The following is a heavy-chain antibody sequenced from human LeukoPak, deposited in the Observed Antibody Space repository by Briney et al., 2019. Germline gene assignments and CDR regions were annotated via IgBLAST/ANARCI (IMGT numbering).Heavy chain of an antibody. D-gene: IGHD3-3*01. CDR1: GYSFTSYW. CDR3: ARHSGYYDFWSGFTYAFDI. J-gene: IGHJ3*02. CDR2: IYPGDSDT. V-gene: IGHV5-51*01. Sequence: GESLKISCKGSGYSFTSYWIGRVRQMPGKGLEWMGIIYPGDSDTRYSPSFQGQVTISADKSISTAYLQWSSLKASDTAMYYCARHSGYYDFWSGFTYAFDIWGQGTMVTVSS.